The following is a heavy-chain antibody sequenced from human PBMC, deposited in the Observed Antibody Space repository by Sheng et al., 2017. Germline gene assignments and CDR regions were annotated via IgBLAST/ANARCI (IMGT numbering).Heavy chain of an antibody. CDR3: ARDPSYLYSSSWTVDY. CDR1: GYTFTSYG. CDR2: ISAYNGNT. J-gene: IGHJ4*02. Sequence: SGAEVKKPGASVKVSCKASGYTFTSYGISWVRQAPGQGLEWMGWISAYNGNTNYAQKLQGRVTMTTDTSTSTAYMELRSLRSDDTAVYYCARDPSYLYSSSWTVDYWGQGTLVTVSS. D-gene: IGHD6-13*01. V-gene: IGHV1-18*01.